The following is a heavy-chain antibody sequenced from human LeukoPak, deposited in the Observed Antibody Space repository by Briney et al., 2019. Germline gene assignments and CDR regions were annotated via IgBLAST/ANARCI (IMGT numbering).Heavy chain of an antibody. CDR3: AREAPALLRYFDWLPIPGGFFDY. CDR1: GYTFTSYG. V-gene: IGHV1-18*01. D-gene: IGHD3-9*01. CDR2: ISAYNGNT. Sequence: VASVTVSCKASGYTFTSYGISWVRQAPGQGLEWMGWISAYNGNTNYAQKLQGRVTMTTDTSTSTAYMELRSLRSDDTAVYYCAREAPALLRYFDWLPIPGGFFDYWGQGTLVTVSS. J-gene: IGHJ4*02.